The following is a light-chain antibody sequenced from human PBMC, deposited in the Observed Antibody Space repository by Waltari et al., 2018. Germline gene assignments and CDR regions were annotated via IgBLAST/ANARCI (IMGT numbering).Light chain of an antibody. Sequence: SHELTQPPSVSVSPGQTATISCSRDALPKQYGYWYQQKPGQAPILLIYKDTERPSGIPERVAGFISGTTVTLTISGVQAEDEADYYCQSADNSGTYWEFGGGTKLTVL. J-gene: IGLJ3*02. CDR2: KDT. CDR3: QSADNSGTYWE. CDR1: ALPKQY. V-gene: IGLV3-25*03.